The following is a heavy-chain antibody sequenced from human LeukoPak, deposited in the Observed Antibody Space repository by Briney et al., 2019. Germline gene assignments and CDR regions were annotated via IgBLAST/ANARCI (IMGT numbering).Heavy chain of an antibody. CDR1: GGSIGSSSYY. Sequence: PSETLSLTCTVSGGSIGSSSYYWGWIRQPPGKGLNWIGSIYYSGSTYYNPSLKSRVTISVDTSRDQFSLKLSSVTAADTAVYYCASTRGYSYGPTKFDYWGQGTLVTVSS. CDR3: ASTRGYSYGPTKFDY. J-gene: IGHJ4*02. V-gene: IGHV4-39*07. CDR2: IYYSGST. D-gene: IGHD5-18*01.